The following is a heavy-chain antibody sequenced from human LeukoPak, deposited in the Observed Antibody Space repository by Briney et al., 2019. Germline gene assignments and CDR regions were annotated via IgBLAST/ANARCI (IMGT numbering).Heavy chain of an antibody. Sequence: GGSLRLSCAASGFTFSSYAMHWVRQAPGKGLEWVAVISYDGSNKYYADSEKGRFTISRDNSKNTLYLQMNSLRAEDTAVYYCARDLDTAMVYYYGMDVWGQGTTVTVSS. J-gene: IGHJ6*02. CDR3: ARDLDTAMVYYYGMDV. CDR2: ISYDGSNK. V-gene: IGHV3-30-3*01. CDR1: GFTFSSYA. D-gene: IGHD5-18*01.